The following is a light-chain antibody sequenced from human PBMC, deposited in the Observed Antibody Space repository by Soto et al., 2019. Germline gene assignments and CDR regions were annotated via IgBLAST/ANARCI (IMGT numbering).Light chain of an antibody. CDR1: QSARSI. Sequence: EIVLTQSPAPLALSPGARATLSCRASQSARSILAWYQQKPGQAPRLLIYDTSNRATDIPARFSGSGSGTDFTLTISSLEPEDFAVYYCQQRSNLLLTFGGGTKVEIK. CDR2: DTS. J-gene: IGKJ4*01. CDR3: QQRSNLLLT. V-gene: IGKV3-11*01.